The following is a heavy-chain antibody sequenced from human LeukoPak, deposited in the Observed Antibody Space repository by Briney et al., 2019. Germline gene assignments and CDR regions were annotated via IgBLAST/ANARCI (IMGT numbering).Heavy chain of an antibody. D-gene: IGHD1-26*01. CDR3: TTAGWELPYYFDY. CDR1: GFTFSNAW. J-gene: IGHJ4*02. V-gene: IGHV3-15*01. Sequence: GGSLRLSCAASGFTFSNAWMSWVRQAPGKGLEWVGRIKSKTDGGTTDYAAPVKGRFTISRDDSKNTLYLQMNSLKTEDTAVYYRTTAGWELPYYFDYWGQGTLVTVSS. CDR2: IKSKTDGGTT.